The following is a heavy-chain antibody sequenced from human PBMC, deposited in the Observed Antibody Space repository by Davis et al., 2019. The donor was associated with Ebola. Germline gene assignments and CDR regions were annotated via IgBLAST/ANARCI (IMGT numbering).Heavy chain of an antibody. CDR3: ARVVGVSYYIDY. V-gene: IGHV1-69*13. J-gene: IGHJ4*02. Sequence: SVKVSCKASGGTFSSYAISWVRQAPGQGLEWMGGIIPIFGTANYAQKFQGRVTITADESTSTAYMELSRLRSDDTAVYYCARVVGVSYYIDYWGQGTLVTVSS. D-gene: IGHD1-26*01. CDR2: IIPIFGTA. CDR1: GGTFSSYA.